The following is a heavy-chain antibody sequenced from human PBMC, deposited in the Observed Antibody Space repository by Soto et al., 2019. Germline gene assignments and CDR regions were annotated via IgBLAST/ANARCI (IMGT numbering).Heavy chain of an antibody. CDR3: AGRRDGYNGGLDF. CDR1: GFTFSSYE. CDR2: ISTRGSRI. J-gene: IGHJ4*02. Sequence: LRLSCAASGFTFSSYEMIWVRQAPGKGLEWVSYISTRGSRIYYADSVKGRFTISRDNAKNSLFLQMNGLRAEDTAIYYCAGRRDGYNGGLDFWGQGTLVTVSS. D-gene: IGHD5-12*01. V-gene: IGHV3-48*03.